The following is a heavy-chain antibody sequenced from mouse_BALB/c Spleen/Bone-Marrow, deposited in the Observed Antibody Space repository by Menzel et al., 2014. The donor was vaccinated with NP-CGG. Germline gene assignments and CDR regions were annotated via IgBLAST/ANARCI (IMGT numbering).Heavy chain of an antibody. CDR1: GYTFTSYD. D-gene: IGHD1-1*01. CDR3: ARWNYGSRRGFDY. V-gene: IGHV1S56*01. J-gene: IGHJ2*01. Sequence: VQLQESGPELVKPGALVKISCRASGYTFTSYDINWVKQRPGQGLEWIGRIYPGDGSTNYNEKFKVKATLTADNSSSTAYMQLSSLTSENSAVYFCARWNYGSRRGFDYWGQGTTLTVSS. CDR2: IYPGDGST.